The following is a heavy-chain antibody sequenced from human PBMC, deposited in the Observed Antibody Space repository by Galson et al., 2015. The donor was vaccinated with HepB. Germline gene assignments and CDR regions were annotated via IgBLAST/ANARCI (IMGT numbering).Heavy chain of an antibody. Sequence: SVKVSCKASGYTFSDCGIHWVRQAPGQGLEWMAWINAGNGSTQYSQKFKGRVTVTRDTSASTAYMELSGLRSEDTAVYYCARGTLRFDYWGQGNLVTVSS. J-gene: IGHJ4*02. CDR1: GYTFSDCG. CDR2: INAGNGST. CDR3: ARGTLRFDY. V-gene: IGHV1-3*01. D-gene: IGHD4-17*01.